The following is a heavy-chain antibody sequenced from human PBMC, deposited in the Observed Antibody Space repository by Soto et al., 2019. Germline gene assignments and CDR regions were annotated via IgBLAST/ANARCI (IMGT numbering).Heavy chain of an antibody. CDR2: IYSGGTT. Sequence: GGSLRLSCAVSGFTVSSNYMSWVRQAPGKGLEWVSIIYSGGTTYYADSVKGRLTISRDNSKNTLYLQMNSLRAEDTAVYYCARVWGIENAFDIWGQGTMVTVSS. CDR3: ARVWGIENAFDI. V-gene: IGHV3-53*01. D-gene: IGHD7-27*01. J-gene: IGHJ3*02. CDR1: GFTVSSNY.